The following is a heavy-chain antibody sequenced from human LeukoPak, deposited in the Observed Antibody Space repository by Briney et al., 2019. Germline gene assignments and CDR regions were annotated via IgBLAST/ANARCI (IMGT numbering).Heavy chain of an antibody. CDR2: ISDTGATT. J-gene: IGHJ4*02. CDR3: AKDTSIGRYCTNGVCSPFDY. Sequence: GGSPRLSCAASGFTFSSYAMSWVRQAPGKGLEWVSAISDTGATTYDADSVKGRFTISRDNSRSTLYLQLNSLRAEDTAVYYCAKDTSIGRYCTNGVCSPFDYWGQGTLVTVSS. CDR1: GFTFSSYA. D-gene: IGHD2-8*01. V-gene: IGHV3-23*01.